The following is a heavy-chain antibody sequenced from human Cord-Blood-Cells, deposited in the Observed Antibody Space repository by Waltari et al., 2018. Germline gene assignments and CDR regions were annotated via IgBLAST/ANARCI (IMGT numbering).Heavy chain of an antibody. Sequence: AASGFTFSSYAMHWVRQAPGKGLEWVAVISYDGSNKYYADSVKGRFTISRDNSKNTLYLQMNSLRAEDTAVYYCARGAPQRIVGAFDYWGQGTLVTVSS. CDR1: GFTFSSYA. CDR2: ISYDGSNK. J-gene: IGHJ4*02. D-gene: IGHD1-26*01. CDR3: ARGAPQRIVGAFDY. V-gene: IGHV3-30-3*01.